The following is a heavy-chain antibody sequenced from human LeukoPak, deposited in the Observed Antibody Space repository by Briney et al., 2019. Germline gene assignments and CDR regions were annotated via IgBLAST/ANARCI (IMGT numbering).Heavy chain of an antibody. Sequence: GGSLRLSCAASGFSVSIKYMNWVRQAPGKGLEWVSSISSSSSHIYYEDSMKGRFTISRDNAKNSLYLQMNSLRAEDTAVYYCARVRGVGMSAVDAFDIWGQGTMVTVSS. D-gene: IGHD2-21*01. V-gene: IGHV3-21*01. J-gene: IGHJ3*02. CDR1: GFSVSIKY. CDR2: ISSSSSHI. CDR3: ARVRGVGMSAVDAFDI.